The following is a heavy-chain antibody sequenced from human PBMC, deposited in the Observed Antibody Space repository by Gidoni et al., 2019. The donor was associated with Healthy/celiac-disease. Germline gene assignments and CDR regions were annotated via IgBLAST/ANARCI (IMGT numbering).Heavy chain of an antibody. Sequence: QVQLVQSGAEVKKPGASVKVSCKASGYTFTSYVINWVRQAPGQGLEWMGWISVYNGNTNYAQKLQGRVTMTTDTSTSTAYMELRSLRSDDTAVYYCARADSSGWSDVWGDYFDYWGQGTLVTVSS. CDR1: GYTFTSYV. J-gene: IGHJ4*02. D-gene: IGHD6-19*01. V-gene: IGHV1-18*01. CDR2: ISVYNGNT. CDR3: ARADSSGWSDVWGDYFDY.